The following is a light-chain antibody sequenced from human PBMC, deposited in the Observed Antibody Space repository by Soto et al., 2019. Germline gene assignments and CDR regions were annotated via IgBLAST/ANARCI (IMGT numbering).Light chain of an antibody. Sequence: QSALTQPASVSGSPGQSVTISCTGTTSDVGGYISVSWYQQHPGKAPKLMIYEVSNRPSGVSNRFSGSKSGDTASLTISGLQAEDEADYYCSSYAGRYSVVFGGGTKVTVL. CDR3: SSYAGRYSVV. CDR1: TSDVGGYIS. CDR2: EVS. V-gene: IGLV2-14*01. J-gene: IGLJ2*01.